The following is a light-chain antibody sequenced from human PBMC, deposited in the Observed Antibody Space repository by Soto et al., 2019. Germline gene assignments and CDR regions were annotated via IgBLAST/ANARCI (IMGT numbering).Light chain of an antibody. CDR2: ATS. Sequence: VVTQSPVTLSFSPGDRATLSCRASQSFGTNYLAWYLQKPGQAPRLLIYATSSRATGIPDRFSGSGSGTDFTLSISRLEPEDFAVYYCQQYATTPWTFGQGTKV. V-gene: IGKV3-20*01. J-gene: IGKJ1*01. CDR3: QQYATTPWT. CDR1: QSFGTNY.